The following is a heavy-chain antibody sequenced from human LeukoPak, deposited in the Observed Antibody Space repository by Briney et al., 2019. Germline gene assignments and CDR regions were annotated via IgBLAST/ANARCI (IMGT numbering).Heavy chain of an antibody. CDR3: AKGPYNQQLVGFDY. V-gene: IGHV3-23*01. J-gene: IGHJ4*02. CDR2: ISGSGGST. D-gene: IGHD6-13*01. Sequence: PGGSLRLSCAASGFTFSSYAMSWVRQAPGKGLEWVSAISGSGGSTYYADSVKGRFTISRDNSKNTLYLQMNSLRTEDTAVYYCAKGPYNQQLVGFDYWGQGTLVTVSS. CDR1: GFTFSSYA.